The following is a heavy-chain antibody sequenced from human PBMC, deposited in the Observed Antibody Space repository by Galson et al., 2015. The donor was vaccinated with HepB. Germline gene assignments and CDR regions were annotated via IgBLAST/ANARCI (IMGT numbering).Heavy chain of an antibody. D-gene: IGHD6-13*01. V-gene: IGHV3-33*01. Sequence: SLRLSCAASGFAFGNYGMHWVRQAPGKGLEWMALIWKDGSNKHYADSLKGRFRISRDNAQNTLFLEADSLRAEDTAVYYWAREDATITVAALEYWGQGVLVTVSS. J-gene: IGHJ4*02. CDR2: IWKDGSNK. CDR1: GFAFGNYG. CDR3: AREDATITVAALEY.